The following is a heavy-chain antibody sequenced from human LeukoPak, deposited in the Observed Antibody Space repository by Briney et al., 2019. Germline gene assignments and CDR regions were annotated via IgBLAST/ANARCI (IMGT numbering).Heavy chain of an antibody. CDR2: IYPDDSDT. J-gene: IGHJ3*01. CDR3: ARPNITSYYDSRGYDAFDV. CDR1: GYSFTSYW. Sequence: GESLKISCKGSGYSFTSYWIAWVRQMPGKGLGWMGIIYPDDSDTRYSPSFQGQVTISADKSVSIAYLQWSSLKASDTAMYYCARPNITSYYDSRGYDAFDVWGQGTMVIVSS. D-gene: IGHD3-22*01. V-gene: IGHV5-51*01.